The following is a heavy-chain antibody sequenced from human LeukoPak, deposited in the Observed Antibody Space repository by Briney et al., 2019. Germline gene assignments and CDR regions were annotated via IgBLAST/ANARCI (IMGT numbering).Heavy chain of an antibody. D-gene: IGHD4-11*01. CDR3: AKSNYHDYSPSDY. Sequence: PGGSLRLSCAASGFTFSSYAMSWVRQAPGKGLEWVSSINGRGGSTYYADSVKGRFTISRDNSKNTLYLQMNSLRAGDTAVYYCAKSNYHDYSPSDYWGQGTLVPVPS. CDR2: INGRGGST. CDR1: GFTFSSYA. V-gene: IGHV3-23*01. J-gene: IGHJ4*02.